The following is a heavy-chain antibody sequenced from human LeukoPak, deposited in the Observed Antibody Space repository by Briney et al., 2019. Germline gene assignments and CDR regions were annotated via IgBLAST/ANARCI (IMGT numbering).Heavy chain of an antibody. V-gene: IGHV1-8*03. J-gene: IGHJ4*02. CDR3: ARAPTYCGGGCYRTGFDY. D-gene: IGHD2-21*01. CDR2: MNPNSGNT. Sequence: AASVKVSCKASGYTFTSYDINWVRQATGQGLEWMGWMNPNSGNTGYAQKFQGRVTITRNTSISTAYMELSSLRSEDTAVYYCARAPTYCGGGCYRTGFDYWGQGTLVTVSS. CDR1: GYTFTSYD.